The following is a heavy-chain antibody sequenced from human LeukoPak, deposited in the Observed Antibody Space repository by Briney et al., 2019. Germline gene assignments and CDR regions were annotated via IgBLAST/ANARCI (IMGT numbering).Heavy chain of an antibody. CDR1: GFTFSSYE. CDR3: ARDRPITHFDY. V-gene: IGHV3-48*03. D-gene: IGHD3-10*01. Sequence: GGSLRLSCAASGFTFSSYEMNWVRQAPRKGLEWVSYISSSGSTIYYADSVKGRFTISRDNAKNSLYLQMNSLRAEDTAVYYCARDRPITHFDYWGQGTLVTVSS. J-gene: IGHJ4*02. CDR2: ISSSGSTI.